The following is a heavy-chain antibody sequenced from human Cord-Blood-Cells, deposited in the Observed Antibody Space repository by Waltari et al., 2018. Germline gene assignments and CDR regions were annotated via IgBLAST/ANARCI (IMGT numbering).Heavy chain of an antibody. CDR2: INAGNGNT. J-gene: IGHJ3*02. CDR3: ARMGSIAARPFALDI. D-gene: IGHD6-6*01. V-gene: IGHV1-3*01. CDR1: GYTFTSYA. Sequence: QVQLVQSGAEVKKPGASVKVSCKASGYTFTSYAMHWVRQAPGQRLEWMGWINAGNGNTKYSQKFQGRVTITRDTSASTAYMELSSLRSEDTAVYYCARMGSIAARPFALDIWGQGTMVTVSS.